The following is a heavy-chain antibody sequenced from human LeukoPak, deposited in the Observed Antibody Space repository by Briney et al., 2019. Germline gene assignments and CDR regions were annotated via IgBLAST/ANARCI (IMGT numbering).Heavy chain of an antibody. CDR2: INPNSGGT. J-gene: IGHJ5*02. D-gene: IGHD5-18*01. CDR1: GYTFTGYY. CDR3: ARGSGIQLWANWFDP. V-gene: IGHV1-2*02. Sequence: GASVKVSCKASGYTFTGYYMHWVRQAPGQGLEWMGWINPNSGGTNYAQKFQGRVTMTRDTSISTAYMELRSLRSDDTAVYYCARGSGIQLWANWFDPWGQGTLVTVSS.